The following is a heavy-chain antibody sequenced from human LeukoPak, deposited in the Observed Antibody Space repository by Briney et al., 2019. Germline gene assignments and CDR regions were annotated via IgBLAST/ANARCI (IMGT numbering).Heavy chain of an antibody. J-gene: IGHJ4*02. CDR2: ISGSGDST. D-gene: IGHD7-27*01. V-gene: IGHV3-23*01. CDR1: GFTFTSYV. CDR3: AKDHGAPSGDFDY. Sequence: PGGSLRLSCAASGFTFTSYVMSWVRQAPGKGLEWVSTISGSGDSTYYADSVKGRFTISRDNSKNTVYLQMNSLTAEDTAVYYCAKDHGAPSGDFDYWGQGTLVTVSS.